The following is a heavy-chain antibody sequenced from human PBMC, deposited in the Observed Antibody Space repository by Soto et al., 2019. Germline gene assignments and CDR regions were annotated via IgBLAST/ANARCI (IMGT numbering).Heavy chain of an antibody. Sequence: QITLKESGPTLVKPTQTLTLTCTFSGFSLSTSRVGVGWIRQPPGKALEWLALIYWDDDKRYSPSLKSRLTITKDTSKNQVVLTMTNTDPVDTATYYCLHTSGGGNSACFDYWGQGTLVTVSS. CDR1: GFSLSTSRVG. CDR3: LHTSGGGNSACFDY. J-gene: IGHJ4*02. CDR2: IYWDDDK. D-gene: IGHD2-21*02. V-gene: IGHV2-5*02.